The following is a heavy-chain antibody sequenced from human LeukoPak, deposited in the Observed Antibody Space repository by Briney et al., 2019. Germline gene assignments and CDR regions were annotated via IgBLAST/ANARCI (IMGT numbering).Heavy chain of an antibody. CDR2: ISGSGDTT. CDR1: GFTFSSYA. CDR3: ARRSRTETSFTGFDY. J-gene: IGHJ4*02. V-gene: IGHV3-23*01. D-gene: IGHD2/OR15-2a*01. Sequence: GGSLRLPCAASGFTFSSYAMSWVRQAPGKGLEWVSAISGSGDTTYYAVSVKGRFTISRDNSKNTLYLQMNSLRADDTALYYCARRSRTETSFTGFDYWGRGSLVTVSS.